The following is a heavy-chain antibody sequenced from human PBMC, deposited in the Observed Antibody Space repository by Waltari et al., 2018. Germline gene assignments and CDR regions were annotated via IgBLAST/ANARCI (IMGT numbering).Heavy chain of an antibody. Sequence: QVQLQESGPGLVKPSQTLSLTCPVSGGSISSGDYYWSWIRQPPGTGLEWIGYIYYSGSTYYNPSLKSRVTISVDTSKNQFSLKLSSVTAADTAVYYCARVLRVRYYYDSSGYYYPSYFDYWGQGTLVTVSS. J-gene: IGHJ4*02. CDR2: IYYSGST. V-gene: IGHV4-30-4*08. D-gene: IGHD3-22*01. CDR3: ARVLRVRYYYDSSGYYYPSYFDY. CDR1: GGSISSGDYY.